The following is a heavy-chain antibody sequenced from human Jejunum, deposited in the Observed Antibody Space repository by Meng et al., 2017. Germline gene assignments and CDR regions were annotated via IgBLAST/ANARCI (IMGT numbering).Heavy chain of an antibody. J-gene: IGHJ4*02. CDR3: ARDIGYACFYH. D-gene: IGHD5-18*01. CDR1: GGSINNNNYY. CDR2: ISYTANT. V-gene: IGHV4-39*02. Sequence: SETLSLTCTVSGGSINNNNYYWGWIRQPPGKGLEWMGSISYTANTYYNSSLKSRVTITLDTSKKLFSLKLTSVTAAGTDVYFCARDIGYACFYHWGPGRLVTVSS.